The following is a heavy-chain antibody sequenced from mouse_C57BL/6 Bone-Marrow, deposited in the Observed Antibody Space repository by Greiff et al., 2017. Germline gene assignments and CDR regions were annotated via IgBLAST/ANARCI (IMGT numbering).Heavy chain of an antibody. V-gene: IGHV1-64*01. CDR2: IHPNSGST. J-gene: IGHJ3*01. CDR3: ARSKAYYSNFAWFAY. Sequence: QVQLQQPGAELVKPGASVKLSCKASGYTFTSYWMHWVKQRPGQGLEWIGMIHPNSGSTNYNEKFKSKATLTVDKSSSTAYMQLSSLTSEDSAVYYCARSKAYYSNFAWFAYWGQGTLVTGSA. D-gene: IGHD2-5*01. CDR1: GYTFTSYW.